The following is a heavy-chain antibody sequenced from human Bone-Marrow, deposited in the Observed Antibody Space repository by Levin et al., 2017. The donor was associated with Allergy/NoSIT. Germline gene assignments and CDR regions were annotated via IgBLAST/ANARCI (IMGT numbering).Heavy chain of an antibody. CDR1: GFTFSNHA. CDR2: ISYDGSNK. Sequence: GGSLRLSCVASGFTFSNHAIHWVRQAPGKGLEWVAVISYDGSNKSYGDSVKGRFTISRDNSKNMVSLQMSSLRPDDTAFYYCAKGTMPLTIVPAAIVSWGQGALVTVSS. CDR3: AKGTMPLTIVPAAIVS. V-gene: IGHV3-30*18. J-gene: IGHJ5*02. D-gene: IGHD2-2*02.